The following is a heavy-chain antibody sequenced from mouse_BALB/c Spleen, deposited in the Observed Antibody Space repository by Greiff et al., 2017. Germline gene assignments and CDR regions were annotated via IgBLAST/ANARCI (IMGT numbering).Heavy chain of an antibody. D-gene: IGHD2-4*01. Sequence: VQLQQSGAELVKPGASVKLSCKASGYTFTSYDINWVRQRPEQGLEWIGWIFPGDGSTKYNEKFKGKATLTTDTSSSTAYMQLSRLTSEDSAVYCCARDYYDYNFFDDWGEGTTLTVSS. V-gene: IGHV1-85*01. CDR3: ARDYYDYNFFDD. J-gene: IGHJ2*01. CDR2: IFPGDGST. CDR1: GYTFTSYD.